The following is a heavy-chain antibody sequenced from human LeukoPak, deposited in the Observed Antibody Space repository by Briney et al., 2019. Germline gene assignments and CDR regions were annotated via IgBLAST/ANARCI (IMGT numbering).Heavy chain of an antibody. CDR1: GFTFSSYE. CDR3: ARYAHSSWIGTDFDY. V-gene: IGHV3-48*03. CDR2: ISSSGSTI. D-gene: IGHD6-13*01. J-gene: IGHJ4*02. Sequence: HSGGSLRLSCAASGFTFSSYEMNWVRQAPGKGLEWVSYISSSGSTIYYADSVKGRFTISRDNAKNSLYLQMNSLRAEDTAVYYCARYAHSSWIGTDFDYWGQGTLVTVSS.